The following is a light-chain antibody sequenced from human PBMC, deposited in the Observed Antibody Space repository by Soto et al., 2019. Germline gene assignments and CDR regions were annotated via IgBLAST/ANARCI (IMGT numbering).Light chain of an antibody. CDR2: SNN. CDR1: SSNIGSNT. CDR3: AAWDDSLNGL. J-gene: IGLJ2*01. V-gene: IGLV1-44*01. Sequence: QSVLTQPPSASGTPGHRVTISCSGTSSNIGSNTVNWYQQVPGTAPKLLIYSNNQRPSGVPDRFSGSKSGTSASLAISGLHFEDEADYYCAAWDDSLNGLFGGGTKVTVL.